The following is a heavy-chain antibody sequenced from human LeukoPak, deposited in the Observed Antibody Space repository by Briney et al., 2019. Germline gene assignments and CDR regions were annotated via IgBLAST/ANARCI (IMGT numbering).Heavy chain of an antibody. J-gene: IGHJ4*02. D-gene: IGHD2-15*01. CDR2: INSDGNSI. CDR3: AREVLRGASCQDY. CDR1: GFTFSSYW. Sequence: GGSLRLSCAASGFTFSSYWMHWVRPAPGKGLVWVSRINSDGNSITYADSVKGRFTISRDNAKNTLYLQMNSLRAEDTAVYYCAREVLRGASCQDYWGQGTLVTVSS. V-gene: IGHV3-74*03.